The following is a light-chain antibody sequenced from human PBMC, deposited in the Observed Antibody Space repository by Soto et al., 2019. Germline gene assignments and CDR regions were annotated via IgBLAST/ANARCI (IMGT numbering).Light chain of an antibody. CDR3: QQIYSTLLFT. V-gene: IGKV1-39*01. CDR2: AAS. CDR1: QSISSY. J-gene: IGKJ3*01. Sequence: DIQMTQSPSSLSASVGDRVTITCRASQSISSYLNWYQQKPGKAPKLLIYAASSLQSGVPSRFSGSGSGTDFALTISSLQPEDFATYYCQQIYSTLLFTFCPGTKVDIK.